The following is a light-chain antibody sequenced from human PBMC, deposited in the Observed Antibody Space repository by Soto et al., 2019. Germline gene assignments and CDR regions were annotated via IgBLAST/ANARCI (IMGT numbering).Light chain of an antibody. CDR1: QSVRSSF. V-gene: IGKV3-15*01. CDR3: QQYSNWPLT. Sequence: EIVMTQSPATLSVSPGXRATLSCRASQSVRSSFLAWYQQKPGQAPSLLIYGASTRATGIPARFSGSGSGTEFTLTINSLQSEDFAVYYCQQYSNWPLTFGGGTKVDIK. CDR2: GAS. J-gene: IGKJ4*01.